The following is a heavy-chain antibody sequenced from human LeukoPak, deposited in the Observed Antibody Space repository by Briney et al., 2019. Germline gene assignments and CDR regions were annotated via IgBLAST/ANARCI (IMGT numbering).Heavy chain of an antibody. CDR2: MSYDGSHK. V-gene: IGHV3-30*18. CDR3: AKGLRGDYGDYGPLFDY. D-gene: IGHD4-17*01. J-gene: IGHJ4*02. Sequence: GGSLRLSCAASGFTFTTYVMHWVRQAPGKGLEWVAVMSYDGSHKYYADSVKGRFTISRDNSKNTLYLQMNSLRPEDTAVYYCAKGLRGDYGDYGPLFDYWGQGTLVTVSS. CDR1: GFTFTTYV.